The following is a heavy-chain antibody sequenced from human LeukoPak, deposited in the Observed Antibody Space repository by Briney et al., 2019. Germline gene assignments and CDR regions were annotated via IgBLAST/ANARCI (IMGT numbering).Heavy chain of an antibody. CDR1: GYSISSGYY. D-gene: IGHD4-11*01. V-gene: IGHV4-38-2*02. CDR2: IYHSGST. CDR3: AHPVNDAFDI. Sequence: PSETLSLTCTVSGYSISSGYYWGWIRQPPGKGLEWIGSIYHSGSTYHNPSLKSRVTISVDTSKNQFSLKLSSVTAADTAVYYCAHPVNDAFDIWGQGTMVTVSS. J-gene: IGHJ3*02.